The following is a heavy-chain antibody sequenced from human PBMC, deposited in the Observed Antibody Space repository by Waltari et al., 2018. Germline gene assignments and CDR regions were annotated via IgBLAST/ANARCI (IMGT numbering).Heavy chain of an antibody. CDR3: ARDNHRVGMATSFDAFDI. D-gene: IGHD5-12*01. V-gene: IGHV1-69*04. J-gene: IGHJ3*02. Sequence: QVQLVQSGAEVKKPGSSVKVSCKASGGTFSSYAISWVRQAPGQGLEWMGRIIPTLGIANYAQKFQGRVTITADKSTSTAYMELSSLRSEDTAVYYCARDNHRVGMATSFDAFDIWGQGTMVTVSS. CDR2: IIPTLGIA. CDR1: GGTFSSYA.